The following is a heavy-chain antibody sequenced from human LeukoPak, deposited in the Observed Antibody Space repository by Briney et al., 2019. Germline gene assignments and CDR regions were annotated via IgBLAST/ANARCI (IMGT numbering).Heavy chain of an antibody. Sequence: GGSLRLSCAASGFTVSSNYMSWVRQAPGNGLEWISYISSSGATKYYTDSVKGRFTISRDNAKNSLYLQMNSLKAEDTAVYYCGRGHWGLDYWGQGALVTVSS. CDR3: GRGHWGLDY. D-gene: IGHD7-27*01. V-gene: IGHV3-11*04. J-gene: IGHJ4*02. CDR1: GFTVSSNY. CDR2: ISSSGATK.